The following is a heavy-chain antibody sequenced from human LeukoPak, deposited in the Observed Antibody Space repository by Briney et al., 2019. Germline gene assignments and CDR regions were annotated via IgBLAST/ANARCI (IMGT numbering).Heavy chain of an antibody. V-gene: IGHV3-11*01. D-gene: IGHD6-19*01. J-gene: IGHJ4*02. Sequence: GGSLRLSCAASGFTFSDYYMSWIRQAPGKGLEWVSYISSSGSTIYYADSVKGRFTISRDNAKNSPYLQMNSLRAEDTAVYYCARALSSGWSKREDYFDYWGQGTLVTVSS. CDR1: GFTFSDYY. CDR3: ARALSSGWSKREDYFDY. CDR2: ISSSGSTI.